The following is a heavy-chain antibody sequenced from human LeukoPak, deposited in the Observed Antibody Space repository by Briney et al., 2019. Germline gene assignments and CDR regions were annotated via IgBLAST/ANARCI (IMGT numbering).Heavy chain of an antibody. J-gene: IGHJ4*02. CDR1: GYTFIGYY. CDR2: INPNSGGT. Sequence: ASVKVSCKAFGYTFIGYYMHWVRQAPGQGLEWMGRINPNSGGTNYAQKFQGRVTMTRDTSISTAYMELSRLRSDDTAVYYCARSDWTGTSVGLDWGQGTLVTVSS. V-gene: IGHV1-2*06. CDR3: ARSDWTGTSVGLD. D-gene: IGHD1-1*01.